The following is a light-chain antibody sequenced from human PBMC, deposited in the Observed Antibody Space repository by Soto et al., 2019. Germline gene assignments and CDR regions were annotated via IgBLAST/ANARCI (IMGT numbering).Light chain of an antibody. Sequence: DIQMTQSPSTLSASVEERVTITCRGSQSISRWLAWYQQKPGKAPKALIYDASTLRSGVPSRFSGGGSGTEFTITISSLQPDDFASYYCQQYNTYSTFGQGTRLEIK. CDR1: QSISRW. V-gene: IGKV1-5*01. J-gene: IGKJ5*01. CDR3: QQYNTYST. CDR2: DAS.